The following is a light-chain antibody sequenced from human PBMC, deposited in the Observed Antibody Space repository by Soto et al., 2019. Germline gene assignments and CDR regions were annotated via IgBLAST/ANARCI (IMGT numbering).Light chain of an antibody. CDR3: QQRTNWPPSIT. V-gene: IGKV3D-20*02. Sequence: ELLMTQSPATLSVSPGERATLSCRASQSVSGTYLAWYQQKPGQAPRLLIYGASSRATGIPDRFSGSGSGTDFTLTISRLEPEDFAVYYCQQRTNWPPSITFGQGTRLEI. CDR2: GAS. J-gene: IGKJ5*01. CDR1: QSVSGTY.